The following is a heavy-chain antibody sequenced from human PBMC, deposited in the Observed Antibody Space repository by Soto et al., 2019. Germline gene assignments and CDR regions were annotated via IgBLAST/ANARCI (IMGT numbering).Heavy chain of an antibody. J-gene: IGHJ6*02. D-gene: IGHD3-10*01. Sequence: QVQLVQSGAEVKKPGASVKVSCKASGYTFTSYYVHWVRQAPGQGLEWMGIINPSGGSTSYAQKCPGRVTMTRDTSTSTVYMELSSLRSDDTAVYYCATASGYYGSGSYPYGMDVWGQGTTVTVSS. V-gene: IGHV1-46*03. CDR2: INPSGGST. CDR3: ATASGYYGSGSYPYGMDV. CDR1: GYTFTSYY.